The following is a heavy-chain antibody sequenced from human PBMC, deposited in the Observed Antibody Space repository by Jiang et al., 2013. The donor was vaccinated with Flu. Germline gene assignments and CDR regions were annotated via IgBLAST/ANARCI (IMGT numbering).Heavy chain of an antibody. V-gene: IGHV4-38-2*02. CDR1: GYSINNGYY. D-gene: IGHD5-24*01. CDR3: ARRGWMATID. Sequence: LLKPSETLSLTCTVSGYSINNGYYWGWIRQPQEGAGVDWSIYYSGSTYYNPSLKSRVTISVDTSKNQFSLKLSSVTAADTAVYYCARRGWMATID. CDR2: IYYSGST. J-gene: IGHJ4*01.